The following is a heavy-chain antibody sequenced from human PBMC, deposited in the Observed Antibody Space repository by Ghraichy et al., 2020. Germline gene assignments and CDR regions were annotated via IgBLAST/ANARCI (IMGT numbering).Heavy chain of an antibody. V-gene: IGHV3-9*01. Sequence: GGSLRLSCAASGFTFDDYAMHWVRQAPGKGLEWVSGISCNSGTIGYADSVKGRFTISRDNAKNSLYLQMNSLRAEDTALYYCAKGTSSSWYLGSDWGQGTLVTVSS. CDR1: GFTFDDYA. CDR2: ISCNSGTI. CDR3: AKGTSSSWYLGSD. D-gene: IGHD6-13*01. J-gene: IGHJ4*02.